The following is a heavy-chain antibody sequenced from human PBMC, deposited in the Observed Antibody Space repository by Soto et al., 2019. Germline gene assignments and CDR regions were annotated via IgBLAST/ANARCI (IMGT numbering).Heavy chain of an antibody. Sequence: SGPTLVNPTQTLTLTCTFSGFSLSTSGMCVSWIRQPPGKALEWLARIDWDDDKYYSTSLKTRLTISKDTSKNQEVLTMTNMDPVCRAASCCARAVPGTFLRVYWGEVSL. CDR3: ARAVPGTFLRVY. CDR1: GFSLSTSGMC. V-gene: IGHV2-70*11. J-gene: IGHJ4*02. CDR2: IDWDDDK. D-gene: IGHD6-19*01.